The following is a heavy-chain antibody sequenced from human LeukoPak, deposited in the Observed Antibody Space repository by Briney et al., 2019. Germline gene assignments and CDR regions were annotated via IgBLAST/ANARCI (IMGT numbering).Heavy chain of an antibody. CDR3: AREWYDYGGDSEGY. J-gene: IGHJ4*02. D-gene: IGHD4-23*01. CDR1: GSTFNGHW. Sequence: GGSLRLSCVGSGSTFNGHWLTWVRQAPGRGLEWVASIKEGGRQAYYMDSVKDRFTISRDNSKKSLYLQMNSLRIEDTAVFYCAREWYDYGGDSEGYWGQGTLVSVSS. CDR2: IKEGGRQA. V-gene: IGHV3-7*01.